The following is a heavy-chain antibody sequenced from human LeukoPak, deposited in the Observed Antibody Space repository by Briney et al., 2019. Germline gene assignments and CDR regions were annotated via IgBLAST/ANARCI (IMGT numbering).Heavy chain of an antibody. CDR1: RYSFDSYA. V-gene: IGHV3-23*01. Sequence: HPGGSLRLSCEGSRYSFDSYAMTWVRQAPGKGLEWVSSINGGGDITYYAESVKGRFTVSRDNSENTLFLQMNSLRAEDTAVFYCAKRYGDSTGWFFDFWGQGSLVTVSS. J-gene: IGHJ4*02. CDR2: INGGGDIT. D-gene: IGHD6-13*01. CDR3: AKRYGDSTGWFFDF.